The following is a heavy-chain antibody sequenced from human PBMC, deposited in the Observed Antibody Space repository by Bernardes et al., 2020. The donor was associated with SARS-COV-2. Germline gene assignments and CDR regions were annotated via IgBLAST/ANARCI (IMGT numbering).Heavy chain of an antibody. V-gene: IGHV6-1*01. CDR1: GDSVTSTSAA. CDR2: TYFGSDWNT. Sequence: SQTLSLTCAISGDSVTSTSAAWHWLRQSPSGGLEWLGRTYFGSDWNTLYAVSLQSRITITADTSKNELSLQLQSVTPADTATYFCARSSSNFYPHFHCLGQRSLVTVSS. J-gene: IGHJ4*02. D-gene: IGHD4-4*01. CDR3: ARSSSNFYPHFHC.